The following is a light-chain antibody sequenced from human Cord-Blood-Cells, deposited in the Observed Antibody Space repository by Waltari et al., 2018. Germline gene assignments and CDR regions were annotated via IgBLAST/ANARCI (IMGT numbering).Light chain of an antibody. V-gene: IGKV1-5*03. CDR1: QSISSW. CDR2: KAS. CDR3: QQYNSYLT. J-gene: IGKJ4*01. Sequence: DIQMTQSPSTLSASVGDRVTITCRVSQSISSWLAWYQQKPGKAPKLLIYKASSLESGVPSRFSGSGSGTEFTLTISSLQPDDFATYYCQQYNSYLTFGGGTKVEIK.